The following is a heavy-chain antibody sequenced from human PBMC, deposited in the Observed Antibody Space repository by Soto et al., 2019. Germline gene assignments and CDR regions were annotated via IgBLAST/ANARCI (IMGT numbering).Heavy chain of an antibody. D-gene: IGHD3-3*01. CDR1: GGSISSSSYY. CDR2: IYYSGST. Sequence: SETLSLTCTVSGGSISSSSYYWGWIRQPPGKGLEWIGSIYYSGSTYYNPSLKSRVTISVDTSKNQFSLKLSSVTAADTAVYYCARHYTIFGVVIIYGMDVWGQGTTVTVSS. J-gene: IGHJ6*02. CDR3: ARHYTIFGVVIIYGMDV. V-gene: IGHV4-39*01.